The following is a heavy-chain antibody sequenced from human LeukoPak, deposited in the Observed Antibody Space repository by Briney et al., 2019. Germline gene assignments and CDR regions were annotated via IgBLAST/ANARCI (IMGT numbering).Heavy chain of an antibody. J-gene: IGHJ4*02. Sequence: GGSLRLSCAAFGFTFKIYTMNWVRQAPGKGLEWLSSISYSGDNRGGNTYYADSVRGRFSISRDTSQNTVFLQMSSLRVDDTAAYYCVGTFTVFGVVATIAWGQGTLVTVSS. CDR2: ISYSGDNRGGNT. V-gene: IGHV3-23*01. CDR3: VGTFTVFGVVATIA. CDR1: GFTFKIYT. D-gene: IGHD3-3*01.